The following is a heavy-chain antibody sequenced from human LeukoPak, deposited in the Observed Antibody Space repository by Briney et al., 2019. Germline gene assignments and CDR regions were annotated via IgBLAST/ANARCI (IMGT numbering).Heavy chain of an antibody. CDR1: GFTLSSHA. D-gene: IGHD3-3*01. CDR2: ISYGGNDQ. Sequence: GGSLRLSCAASGFTLSSHAMHWVRQAPGKGLEWVAGISYGGNDQYYADSVKGRFTISRDNSKNTLDLQMNSLRAEDTAVYYCARDRSYDFWSGYSTPDYWGQGTLVTVSS. J-gene: IGHJ4*02. CDR3: ARDRSYDFWSGYSTPDY. V-gene: IGHV3-30*03.